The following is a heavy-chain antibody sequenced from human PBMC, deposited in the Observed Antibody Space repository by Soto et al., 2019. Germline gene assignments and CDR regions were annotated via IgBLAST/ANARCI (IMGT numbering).Heavy chain of an antibody. Sequence: GGSLRLSCAASGFTFSSYAMHWVRQAPGKGLEWVAVISYDGSNKYYADSVKGRFTISRDNSKNTLYLQMNSLRAEDTAVYYCARDDYYDSSGTLDYWGQGTLVTVSS. CDR3: ARDDYYDSSGTLDY. CDR1: GFTFSSYA. V-gene: IGHV3-30-3*01. J-gene: IGHJ4*02. CDR2: ISYDGSNK. D-gene: IGHD3-22*01.